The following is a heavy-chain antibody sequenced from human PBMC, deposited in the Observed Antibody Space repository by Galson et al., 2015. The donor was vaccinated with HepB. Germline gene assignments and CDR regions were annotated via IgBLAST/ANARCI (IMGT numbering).Heavy chain of an antibody. CDR3: ARNPASYDYFNMDV. CDR2: IRAGSTTV. V-gene: IGHV3-48*01. J-gene: IGHJ6*02. Sequence: SLRLSCAASGVTIPSYSMNWVRKAPGKGLEWLAYIRAGSTTVYYAASVRGRFTISRDNAKNFLYLHVNSLRGEDTAVYYCARNPASYDYFNMDVWGHGTTVTVSS. CDR1: GVTIPSYS.